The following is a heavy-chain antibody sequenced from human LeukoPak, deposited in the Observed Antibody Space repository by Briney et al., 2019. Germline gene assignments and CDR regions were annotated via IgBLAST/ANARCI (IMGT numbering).Heavy chain of an antibody. CDR2: ISSDGSYK. J-gene: IGHJ6*02. Sequence: PGGSLRLSCAASGFTFSSYGIHWVRQAPGKGLEWVAVISSDGSYKYYADSVKGRFTISRDNSKNTLYLQMNSLRAEDTAVYYCAKGPGYCSSISCRAYDYSYGMDVWGQGTTVTVSS. CDR1: GFTFSSYG. CDR3: AKGPGYCSSISCRAYDYSYGMDV. D-gene: IGHD2-2*01. V-gene: IGHV3-30*18.